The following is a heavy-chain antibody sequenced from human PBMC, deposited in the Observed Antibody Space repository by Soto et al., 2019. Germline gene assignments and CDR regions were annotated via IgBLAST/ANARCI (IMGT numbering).Heavy chain of an antibody. V-gene: IGHV3-23*01. CDR2: ISGSGGST. CDR1: GFTFSSYA. CDR3: AKDQCRGGSCYSFDF. D-gene: IGHD2-15*01. J-gene: IGHJ4*02. Sequence: GGSLRLSCAASGFTFSSYAMSWVRQAPGKGLEWVSAISGSGGSTYYADSVKGRFTISRDNSKNTLYLQMNSLRAEDTAVYYWAKDQCRGGSCYSFDFWGQGTLVTVSS.